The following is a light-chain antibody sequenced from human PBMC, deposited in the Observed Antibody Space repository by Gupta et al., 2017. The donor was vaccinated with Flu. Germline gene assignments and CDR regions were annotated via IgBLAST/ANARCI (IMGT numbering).Light chain of an antibody. V-gene: IGLV1-40*01. CDR3: QSCDSSLSGSGV. CDR2: ANN. Sequence: QSVLTQPPSVSGAPGQRITISCTGSSSNIGAGYDVHWYQQFPGTAPKLLIYANNNRPSGVPDRFSGSRSGTSASLAITGLQAEDEADYYCQSCDSSLSGSGVFGGGTRLTVL. CDR1: SSNIGAGYD. J-gene: IGLJ3*02.